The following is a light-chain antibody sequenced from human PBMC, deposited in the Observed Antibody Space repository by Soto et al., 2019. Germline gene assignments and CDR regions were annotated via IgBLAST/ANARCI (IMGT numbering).Light chain of an antibody. CDR1: QSVSSY. J-gene: IGKJ5*01. CDR3: QQRSNWPPS. Sequence: EIVLTQSPVTLSLSPGERATLSCRASQSVSSYLAWYQQKPGQAPRLLIYDASNRATGIPARFSGSGSGTDLTLTISSLEPEDFAVYYCQQRSNWPPSFGQGTRLEIK. V-gene: IGKV3-11*01. CDR2: DAS.